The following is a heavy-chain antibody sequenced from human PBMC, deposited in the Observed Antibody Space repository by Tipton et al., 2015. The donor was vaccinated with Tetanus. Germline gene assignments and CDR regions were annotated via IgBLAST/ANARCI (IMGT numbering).Heavy chain of an antibody. Sequence: SLRLSCTASGFTFKSYTLNWVRQAPGNGLEWVAAISGSRLTPYYADSVKGRFTISRDNSKNTLSLQLNSLRADDTAIYYCAKEALGVLTLWGTGTTVIVSS. V-gene: IGHV3-23*01. J-gene: IGHJ6*04. CDR1: GFTFKSYT. CDR3: AKEALGVLTL. CDR2: ISGSRLTP.